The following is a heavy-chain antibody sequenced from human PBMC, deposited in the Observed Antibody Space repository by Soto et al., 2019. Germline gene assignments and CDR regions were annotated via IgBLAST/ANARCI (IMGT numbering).Heavy chain of an antibody. V-gene: IGHV4-34*01. D-gene: IGHD6-6*01. J-gene: IGHJ5*02. CDR1: GGSFSGYY. Sequence: PSETLSLTCAVYGGSFSGYYWSWIRQPPGKGLEWIGEINHSGSTNYNPSLKSRVTISVDTSKNQFSLKLSSVTAADTAVYYCARRGRIAARRGKVKWFDPWGQGTLVTVSS. CDR3: ARRGRIAARRGKVKWFDP. CDR2: INHSGST.